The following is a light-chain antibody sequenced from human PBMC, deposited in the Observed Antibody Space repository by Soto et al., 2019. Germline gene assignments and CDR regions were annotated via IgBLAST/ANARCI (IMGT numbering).Light chain of an antibody. CDR2: AAS. V-gene: IGKV3D-15*01. CDR3: QQYNNWWT. Sequence: RVVTQSPDTLSVCPVERGTLSGRASETVRSNLAWYQQKPGQAPRLLIYAASTRATGIPARFIGNGSGTEFTLTISSLQSEDFAVYYCQQYNNWWTFGQGTKVDIK. CDR1: ETVRSN. J-gene: IGKJ1*01.